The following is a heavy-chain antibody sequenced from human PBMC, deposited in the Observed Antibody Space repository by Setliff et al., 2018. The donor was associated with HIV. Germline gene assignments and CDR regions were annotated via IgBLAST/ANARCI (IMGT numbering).Heavy chain of an antibody. J-gene: IGHJ3*02. CDR3: ARDLKVYAMWGDAFDT. Sequence: ASVNVSCKASGYTFTNYGISWVRQAPGQGLEWMGWISGYNGNTNYAEKLQGRVTMTTDTSTSTAYMELRSLRSDDTAVYYCARDLKVYAMWGDAFDTWGQGTMVTVSS. V-gene: IGHV1-18*01. CDR1: GYTFTNYG. D-gene: IGHD2-8*01. CDR2: ISGYNGNT.